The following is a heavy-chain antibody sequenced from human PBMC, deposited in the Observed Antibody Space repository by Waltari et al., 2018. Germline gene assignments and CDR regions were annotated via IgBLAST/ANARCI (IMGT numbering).Heavy chain of an antibody. CDR2: ISVDGKNI. V-gene: IGHV3-30*02. D-gene: IGHD4-17*01. Sequence: VQLLESGGGVVQPGGSLRLSCAASGFIFSSHGMHWVRQIPGKGLEWVAFISVDGKNIFDADSVRGRFTISRDNSNNIVFLQMNSLRPEDSGVYYCAKDGDYSLTEYDAFDVWGQGTVVTVSP. J-gene: IGHJ3*01. CDR3: AKDGDYSLTEYDAFDV. CDR1: GFIFSSHG.